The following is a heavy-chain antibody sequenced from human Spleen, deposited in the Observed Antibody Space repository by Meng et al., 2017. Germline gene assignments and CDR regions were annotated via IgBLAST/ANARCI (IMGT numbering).Heavy chain of an antibody. D-gene: IGHD6-13*01. Sequence: GESLKISCAASGFTFSGHWMHWVRQAPGKGLVWVSRINTDGSTTTYADSVKGRFTISRDNAKNTLYLQMNSLRAEDTAVYYCARESQMGIATYYYYYGMDVWGQGTTVTVSS. CDR2: INTDGSTT. CDR3: ARESQMGIATYYYYYGMDV. J-gene: IGHJ6*02. CDR1: GFTFSGHW. V-gene: IGHV3-74*01.